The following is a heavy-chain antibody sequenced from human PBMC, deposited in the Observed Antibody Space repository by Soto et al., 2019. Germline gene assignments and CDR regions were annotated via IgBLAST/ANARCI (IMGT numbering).Heavy chain of an antibody. D-gene: IGHD3-3*02. CDR1: GYSFTSYG. V-gene: IGHV1-18*01. CDR3: ARDYHLAPRHGYGIDV. J-gene: IGHJ6*02. CDR2: ISPYTDKT. Sequence: QVQLVQSGAEVRKPGASVKVSCKTSGYSFTSYGISWVRQAPGQGLEWMAWISPYTDKTDYAQKFQGKVTLNTDTSTRTIYMDLRSLTSDDTAVYYCARDYHLAPRHGYGIDVWGQGTTVIVSS.